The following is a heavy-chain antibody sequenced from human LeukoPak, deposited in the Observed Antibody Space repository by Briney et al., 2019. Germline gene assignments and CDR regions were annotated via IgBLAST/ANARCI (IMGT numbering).Heavy chain of an antibody. J-gene: IGHJ6*02. CDR1: GFTFSNYA. V-gene: IGHV3-30*04. CDR2: ISYDGSNK. D-gene: IGHD3-22*01. CDR3: ARDRVIYYYYAMDV. Sequence: PGGSLRLSCIASGFTFSNYAIHWVRQAPGKGLEWVAVISYDGSNKYYADSVKGRSTISRDNSKNTLYLQMDSLRAEDTAVYYCARDRVIYYYYAMDVWGHGTTVTVS.